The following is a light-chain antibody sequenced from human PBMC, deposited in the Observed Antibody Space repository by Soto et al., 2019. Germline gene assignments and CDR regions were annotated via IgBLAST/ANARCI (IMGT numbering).Light chain of an antibody. CDR2: EVN. CDR1: SSDVGAKKY. J-gene: IGLJ1*01. CDR3: RSYAGSRNV. V-gene: IGLV2-8*01. Sequence: QAALTQPASVSGSPGQSITITCAGSSSDVGAKKYVSWYQQHPGKAPKLMIYEVNKRPSGVPDRFSGSKSGNTASLTVSGLQAADEAVYYCRSYAGSRNVFVTGTPLNVL.